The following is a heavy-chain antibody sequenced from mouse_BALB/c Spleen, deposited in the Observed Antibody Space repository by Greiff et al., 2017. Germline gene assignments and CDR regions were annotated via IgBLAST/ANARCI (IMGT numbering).Heavy chain of an antibody. CDR1: GFTFSSFG. CDR3: GRDYRYFDY. CDR2: ISSGSSTI. Sequence: EVMLVESGGGLVQPGGSRKLSCAASGFTFSSFGMHWVRQAPEKGLEWVAYISSGSSTIYYADTVKGRFTISRDNPKNTLFLQMTSLRSEDTAMYYCGRDYRYFDYWGQGTTLTVSS. J-gene: IGHJ2*01. V-gene: IGHV5-17*02. D-gene: IGHD2-14*01.